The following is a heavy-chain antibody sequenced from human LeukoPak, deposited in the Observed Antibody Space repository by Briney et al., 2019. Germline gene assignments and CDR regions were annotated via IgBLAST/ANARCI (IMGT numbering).Heavy chain of an antibody. CDR3: ARRRYSSSRNLFDY. CDR1: GGSFSGYY. D-gene: IGHD6-13*01. CDR2: INHSGST. Sequence: SETLSLTCAVYGGSFSGYYWSWIRQPPGKGLEWIGEINHSGSTNYNPSLKSRVTISVDTSKNQFSLKLSSVTAADTAVYYCARRRYSSSRNLFDYWGQGTLVTVSS. V-gene: IGHV4-34*01. J-gene: IGHJ4*02.